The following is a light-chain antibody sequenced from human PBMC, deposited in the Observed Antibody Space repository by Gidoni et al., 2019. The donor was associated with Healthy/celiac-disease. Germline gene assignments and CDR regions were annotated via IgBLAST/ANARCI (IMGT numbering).Light chain of an antibody. CDR1: QSLSSW. J-gene: IGKJ1*01. Sequence: DIQMTQSPSTLSASVGDRVTITCRASQSLSSWSAWYQQKPGKAPKLLIYDASSLESGVPSRFSGSGSGTEFTLTISSLQPDDFATYYCQQYNSYPWTFXXXTKVEIK. V-gene: IGKV1-5*01. CDR2: DAS. CDR3: QQYNSYPWT.